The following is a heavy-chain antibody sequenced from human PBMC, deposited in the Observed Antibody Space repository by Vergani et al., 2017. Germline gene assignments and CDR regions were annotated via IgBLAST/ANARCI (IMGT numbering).Heavy chain of an antibody. J-gene: IGHJ6*02. CDR2: INPSGGST. CDR3: AREVGEATSGGYGGNSGYYYYGMDV. D-gene: IGHD4-23*01. V-gene: IGHV1-46*01. CDR1: GYTFTSYY. Sequence: QVQLVQSGAEVKKPGASVKVSCKASGYTFTSYYMHWVRQAPGQGLEWMGIINPSGGSTSYAQKFQGRVTITADKSTSTAYMELSSLRSEDTAVYYCAREVGEATSGGYGGNSGYYYYGMDVWGQGTTVTVSS.